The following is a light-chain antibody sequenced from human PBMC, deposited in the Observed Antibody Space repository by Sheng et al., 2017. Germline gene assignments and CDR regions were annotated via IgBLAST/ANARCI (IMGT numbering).Light chain of an antibody. J-gene: IGLJ2*01. Sequence: QSALTQPASVSGSPGQSITISCTGTSSDVGAYNYVSWYQQHPGKAPKLMIYDVSNRPSGVSNRFSGSKSGNTASLTISGLQAEDEADYYCSSYTSSSPVVFGGGTKLTV. V-gene: IGLV2-14*03. CDR1: SSDVGAYNY. CDR3: SSYTSSSPVV. CDR2: DVS.